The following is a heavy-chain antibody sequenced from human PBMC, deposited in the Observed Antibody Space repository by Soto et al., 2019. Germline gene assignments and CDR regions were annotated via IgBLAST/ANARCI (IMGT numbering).Heavy chain of an antibody. CDR2: MKPNSGNT. CDR1: GYTFISYD. CDR3: ARSPANVNWFDP. J-gene: IGHJ5*02. Sequence: QVQLVQSGAEVKKPGASVKISCKASGYTFISYDINWLRQATGEGLEWMGWMKPNSGNTGYAQKFQGRVTMTRNTSIITAYMELGNLRSEDTAVYYCARSPANVNWFDPWGQGTLVTVSS. V-gene: IGHV1-8*01.